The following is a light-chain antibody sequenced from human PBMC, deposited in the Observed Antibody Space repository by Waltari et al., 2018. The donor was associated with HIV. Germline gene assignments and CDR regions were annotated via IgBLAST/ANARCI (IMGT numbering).Light chain of an antibody. V-gene: IGKV1-39*01. J-gene: IGKJ1*01. Sequence: DIQMTQSPSSLSASVGDRVTITCRASQNIDRYLNWYQQKPGKAPELLIHTASSLQGGVPSRFSGSGSGTEFTLTISSLQPEDLATYYCQQGYNTPPWTFAPGTKVEFK. CDR2: TAS. CDR3: QQGYNTPPWT. CDR1: QNIDRY.